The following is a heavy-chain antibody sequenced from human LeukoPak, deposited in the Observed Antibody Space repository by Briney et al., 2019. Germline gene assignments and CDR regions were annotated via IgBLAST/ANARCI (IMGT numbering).Heavy chain of an antibody. CDR3: ARVPVSGPGARFDY. CDR2: ISAYNVNT. D-gene: IGHD4-11*01. J-gene: IGHJ4*02. Sequence: ASVKVSCKASGGTFSSYGISWVRQAPGQGLEWMGWISAYNVNTNDAQKLQGRVTMTTDTSTTTAYMELRSLRSDDTAVYYCARVPVSGPGARFDYWGQGTLVTVSS. V-gene: IGHV1-18*01. CDR1: GGTFSSYG.